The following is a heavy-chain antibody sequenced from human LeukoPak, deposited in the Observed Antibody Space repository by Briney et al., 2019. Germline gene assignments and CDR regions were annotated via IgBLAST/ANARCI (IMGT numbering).Heavy chain of an antibody. D-gene: IGHD3-22*01. CDR3: ARDPIGDPAFYFDY. CDR2: ISYDGSNK. J-gene: IGHJ4*02. Sequence: GRSLRLSCAASGFTFSSYAMHWVRQAPGKGLEWVAVISYDGSNKYYADSVKGRFTISRDNSKNTLYLQMNSLRAEDTAVYYCARDPIGDPAFYFDYWGQGTLVTASS. V-gene: IGHV3-30-3*01. CDR1: GFTFSSYA.